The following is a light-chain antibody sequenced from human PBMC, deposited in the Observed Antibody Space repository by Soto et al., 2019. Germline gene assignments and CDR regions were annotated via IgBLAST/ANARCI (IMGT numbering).Light chain of an antibody. CDR2: GAS. CDR3: QPYNNWPYT. V-gene: IGKV3-15*01. J-gene: IGKJ2*01. CDR1: QSVSSN. Sequence: EIVMTQSPATLSVSPGERATLSCRASQSVSSNLAWYQQKPGQAPRLLIYGASTRATGIPARFSGSGSGTEFTPTISSLQSEDFAVYYCQPYNNWPYTFGQGTKLEIK.